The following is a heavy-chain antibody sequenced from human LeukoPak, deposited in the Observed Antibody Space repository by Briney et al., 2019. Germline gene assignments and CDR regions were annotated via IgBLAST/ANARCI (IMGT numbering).Heavy chain of an antibody. V-gene: IGHV4-34*01. J-gene: IGHJ4*02. CDR2: INHSGST. Sequence: SETLSLTCAVYGGSFSGYYWTWIRQPPGKGLEWIGEINHSGSTNYNPSLKSRVTISVDTSKNQFSLKLRSVSAADTAVYYCARDLPRFDYWGQGTLVIVSS. CDR1: GGSFSGYY. CDR3: ARDLPRFDY.